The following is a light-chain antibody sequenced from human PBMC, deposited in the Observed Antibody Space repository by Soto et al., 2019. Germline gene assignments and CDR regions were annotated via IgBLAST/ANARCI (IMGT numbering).Light chain of an antibody. J-gene: IGKJ1*01. Sequence: DIQMTQSPSSLSASVGDRVTITCRARQSISRYLNWYQHKPGKAPKLLIYAASSLQSGVPSRFSGSGSGTDFTLTISSLQPEDFATYYCQQSYTTPKTF. V-gene: IGKV1-39*01. CDR3: QQSYTTPKT. CDR2: AAS. CDR1: QSISRY.